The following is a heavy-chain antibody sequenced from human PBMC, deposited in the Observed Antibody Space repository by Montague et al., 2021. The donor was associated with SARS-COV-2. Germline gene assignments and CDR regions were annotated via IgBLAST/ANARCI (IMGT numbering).Heavy chain of an antibody. Sequence: STYYNPSFKSRVTMSLDTSKHLFSLNLSSMTAADTAVYYCARDVADYLFAYYHDVVVWGQGIAVTFSS. V-gene: IGHV4-4*07. CDR3: ARDVADYLFAYYHDVVV. CDR2: ST. J-gene: IGHJ6*02. D-gene: IGHD5-12*01.